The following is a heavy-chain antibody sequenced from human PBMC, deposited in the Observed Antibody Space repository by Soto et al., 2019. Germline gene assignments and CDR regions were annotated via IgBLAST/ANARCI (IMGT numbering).Heavy chain of an antibody. D-gene: IGHD6-13*01. J-gene: IGHJ4*02. CDR2: IYYIGST. CDR1: GGSISYY. V-gene: IGHV4-59*01. Sequence: SETLSLTCTVSGGSISYYWSWIRQPPGKGLEWIGSIYYIGSTNYNPSLKSRVTISLDTSKNQFSLKLSSVTAADTAIYYCARRAATGVAFDYWGQGTLVTVSS. CDR3: ARRAATGVAFDY.